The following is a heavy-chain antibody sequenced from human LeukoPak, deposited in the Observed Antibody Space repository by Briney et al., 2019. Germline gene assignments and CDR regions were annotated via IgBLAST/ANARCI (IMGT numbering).Heavy chain of an antibody. Sequence: GGSLRLSCAASGFTFSSYGMHWVRQAPGKGLEWVAFIRYDGSNKYYADSVKGRFTISRDNSKNTLYLQMNSLRAEDTAVYYCAREWRPYGAFDIWGQGTMVTVSS. J-gene: IGHJ3*02. D-gene: IGHD4-17*01. V-gene: IGHV3-30*02. CDR3: AREWRPYGAFDI. CDR2: IRYDGSNK. CDR1: GFTFSSYG.